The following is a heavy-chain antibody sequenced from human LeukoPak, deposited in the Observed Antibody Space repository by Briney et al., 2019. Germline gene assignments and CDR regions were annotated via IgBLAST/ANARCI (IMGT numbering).Heavy chain of an antibody. J-gene: IGHJ5*02. D-gene: IGHD6-13*01. V-gene: IGHV3-23*01. CDR3: AKGAAAGKVDWFDP. Sequence: GGSLRLSCAASGFTFSNFAMMWVRQAPGTGLQWVSTITGYGATFYTDSVRGRFTIFRDTSMNTLFLQMNSLGAEDTAVYYCAKGAAAGKVDWFDPWGQGTLVTVSS. CDR2: ITGYGAT. CDR1: GFTFSNFA.